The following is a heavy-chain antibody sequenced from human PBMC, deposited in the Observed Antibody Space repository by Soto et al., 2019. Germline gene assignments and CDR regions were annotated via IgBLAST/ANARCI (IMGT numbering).Heavy chain of an antibody. V-gene: IGHV1-3*01. CDR1: GYTFTEYA. Sequence: SLKVSCKASGYTFTEYAIHWVRQAPGQRLEWMGWINAGNGNTKYSQKFQNRVTITRDTPASTAYMELSSLGSEDTAVYYCASSYCSSTTCYSIDYWGQGTLVTVSS. D-gene: IGHD2-2*01. CDR2: INAGNGNT. J-gene: IGHJ4*02. CDR3: ASSYCSSTTCYSIDY.